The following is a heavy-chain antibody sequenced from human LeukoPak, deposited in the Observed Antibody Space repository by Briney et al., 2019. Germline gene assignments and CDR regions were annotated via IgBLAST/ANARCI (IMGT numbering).Heavy chain of an antibody. CDR3: ARPATVTTSFWYFDL. CDR1: SGSISSSSYY. J-gene: IGHJ2*01. V-gene: IGHV4-39*01. Sequence: SETLSLTCTISSGSISSSSYYWGWIRQPPGKGLEWIGSIFYSGSTYYNPSLKSRVTISVDTSKNQFSLNLSSLTAADTAVYYCARPATVTTSFWYFDLWGRGTLVTVSS. D-gene: IGHD4-17*01. CDR2: IFYSGST.